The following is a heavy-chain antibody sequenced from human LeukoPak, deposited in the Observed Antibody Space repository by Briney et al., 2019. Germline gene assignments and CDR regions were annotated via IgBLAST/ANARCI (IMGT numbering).Heavy chain of an antibody. J-gene: IGHJ4*02. D-gene: IGHD6-13*01. V-gene: IGHV4-59*08. CDR3: ARHSSSWYTDY. CDR2: IYYSGGT. Sequence: SETLSLTCTVSGGSISSYYWSWIRQPPGKGLEWIGYIYYSGGTNYNPSLKSRVTISVDTSKNQFSLKLSSVTAADTAVYYCARHSSSWYTDYWGQGTLVTVSS. CDR1: GGSISSYY.